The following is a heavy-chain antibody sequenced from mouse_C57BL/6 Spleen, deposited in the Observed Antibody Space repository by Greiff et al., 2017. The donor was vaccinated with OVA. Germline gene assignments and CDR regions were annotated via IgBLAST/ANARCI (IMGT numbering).Heavy chain of an antibody. J-gene: IGHJ4*01. CDR3: ARGIYYDYDGGYYYAMDY. Sequence: EVQLQQSGPELVKPGASVKISCKASGYTFTDYYMNWVKQSHGKSLEWIGDINTNNGGTSYNQKFKGKATLTVDKSSSTAYMELRSLTSEDSAVYYCARGIYYDYDGGYYYAMDYGGQGTSVTVSS. V-gene: IGHV1-26*01. D-gene: IGHD2-4*01. CDR2: INTNNGGT. CDR1: GYTFTDYY.